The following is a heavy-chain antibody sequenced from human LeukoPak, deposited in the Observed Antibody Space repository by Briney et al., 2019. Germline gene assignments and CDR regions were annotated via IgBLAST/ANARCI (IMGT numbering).Heavy chain of an antibody. CDR2: ISSSSSYI. D-gene: IGHD6-13*01. J-gene: IGHJ3*02. V-gene: IGHV3-21*01. CDR3: ASLFHEYSSSWNAFDI. Sequence: GGSLRLSCAASGFTFSSYSMNWVRQAPGKGLEWVSSISSSSSYIYYADSVKGRSTISRDNAKNSLYLQMNSLRAEDTAVYYCASLFHEYSSSWNAFDIWGQGTMVTVPS. CDR1: GFTFSSYS.